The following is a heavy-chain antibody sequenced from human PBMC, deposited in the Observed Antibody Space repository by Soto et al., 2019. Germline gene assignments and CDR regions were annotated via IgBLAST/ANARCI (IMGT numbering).Heavy chain of an antibody. J-gene: IGHJ3*01. CDR3: ARDKWSGYDSVAFDV. Sequence: QVQLQESSPGLVKPSQTLSLTCSVSGDSIRSPDCYWGWLRQTPGKGLEWIGYSYYTGSSYYHPSLKSRVSISVDTSKNQFSLKLNSVSAADTAIYYCARDKWSGYDSVAFDVWGQGTTVTVSS. CDR1: GDSIRSPDCY. V-gene: IGHV4-30-4*01. CDR2: SYYTGSS. D-gene: IGHD6-25*01.